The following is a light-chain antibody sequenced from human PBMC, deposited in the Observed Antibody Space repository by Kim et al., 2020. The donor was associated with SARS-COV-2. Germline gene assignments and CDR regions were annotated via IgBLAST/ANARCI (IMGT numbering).Light chain of an antibody. Sequence: QSALTQPASVSGSPGQSITISCTGTSGDVGGYNYVSWYQQHPGKAPKLMIYDVSKRPSGVSNRFSGSKSGNTASLTISGLQAEDEADYYCNSYTSSSTVLFGGGTKLTVL. J-gene: IGLJ2*01. CDR2: DVS. V-gene: IGLV2-14*01. CDR1: SGDVGGYNY. CDR3: NSYTSSSTVL.